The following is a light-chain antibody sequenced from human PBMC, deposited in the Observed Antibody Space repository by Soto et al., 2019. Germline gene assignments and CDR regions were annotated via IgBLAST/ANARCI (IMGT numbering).Light chain of an antibody. CDR3: CSYAGSRTLV. V-gene: IGLV2-23*02. J-gene: IGLJ3*02. CDR2: EVT. Sequence: QSVLTQPASVSGSPGQSITISCTGTRSDVGSYNLVSWYQQHPGKAPKLMIYEVTKRPSGVSNRFSGSKSGNTASLTISGLKAEDEADYYCCSYAGSRTLVFGGGTKVTVL. CDR1: RSDVGSYNL.